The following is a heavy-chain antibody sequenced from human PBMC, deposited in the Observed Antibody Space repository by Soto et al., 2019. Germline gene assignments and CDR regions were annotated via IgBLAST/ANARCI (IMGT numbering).Heavy chain of an antibody. V-gene: IGHV4-39*01. CDR2: IYYSGST. CDR1: GGSISSSSYY. Sequence: SETLSLTCTVSGGSISSSSYYWGWIRQPPGKGLEWIGSIYYSGSTYYNPSLKSRVTISVDTSKNQFSLKLSSVTAADTAVYYCARHSVGDRTGGVDYWGQGTLVTVSS. D-gene: IGHD3-16*01. CDR3: ARHSVGDRTGGVDY. J-gene: IGHJ4*02.